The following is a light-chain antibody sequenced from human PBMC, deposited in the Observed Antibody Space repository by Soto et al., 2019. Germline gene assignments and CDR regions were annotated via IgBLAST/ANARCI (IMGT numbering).Light chain of an antibody. CDR1: QSVFHTADNQNY. Sequence: DIVLTQSPDSLAVSLGEGATINCRSDQSVFHTADNQNYLAWYQQKAGQPPKLLIYWASTRDSGVPARFRGSGFGTDFTLSISNLQAEDVAVCYCQQYYSTPRTFGQGTKVEI. CDR2: WAS. J-gene: IGKJ2*01. CDR3: QQYYSTPRT. V-gene: IGKV4-1*01.